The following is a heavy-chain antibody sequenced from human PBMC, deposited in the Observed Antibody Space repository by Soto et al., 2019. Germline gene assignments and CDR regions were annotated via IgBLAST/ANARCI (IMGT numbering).Heavy chain of an antibody. Sequence: SEILSLTCTVSGGSISSSSYYWGWIRQPPGKGLEWIGSIYYSGSTYYNPSLKSRVTISVDTSKNQFSLKLSSVTAADTAVYYCARAHIVVVVAATSWFDPWGQGTLVNVSS. J-gene: IGHJ5*02. CDR2: IYYSGST. CDR3: ARAHIVVVVAATSWFDP. D-gene: IGHD2-15*01. V-gene: IGHV4-39*01. CDR1: GGSISSSSYY.